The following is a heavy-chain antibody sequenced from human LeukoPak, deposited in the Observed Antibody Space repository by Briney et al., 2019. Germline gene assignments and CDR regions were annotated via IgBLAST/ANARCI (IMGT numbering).Heavy chain of an antibody. D-gene: IGHD3-10*01. Sequence: GGSLRLSCAVSGFTFRSYSMNWVRQAPGKGLEWVSFISHDSGRIHYADSVKGRFTISRDNAKDSLYLQMNSLRDEDTAIYYCGRDYYYRIDYWGQGTPVTVSP. CDR2: ISHDSGRI. CDR1: GFTFRSYS. CDR3: GRDYYYRIDY. V-gene: IGHV3-48*02. J-gene: IGHJ4*02.